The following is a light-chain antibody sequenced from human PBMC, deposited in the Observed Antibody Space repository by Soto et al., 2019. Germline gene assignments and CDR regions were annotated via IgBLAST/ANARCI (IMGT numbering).Light chain of an antibody. J-gene: IGKJ4*01. CDR2: DVS. Sequence: DIQMTQSPSSLSASLGDSVTITCQASHDLSNYLNWYQHKPGKAPKLLIYDVSNLEAGVPSRFSGSGSGTDFVFTISNLQHGDIATYYCQQYDNLLLTFGGGTKVEIK. CDR1: HDLSNY. CDR3: QQYDNLLLT. V-gene: IGKV1-33*01.